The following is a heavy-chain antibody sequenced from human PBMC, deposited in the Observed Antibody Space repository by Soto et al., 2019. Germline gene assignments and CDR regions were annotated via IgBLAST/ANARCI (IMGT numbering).Heavy chain of an antibody. J-gene: IGHJ6*02. D-gene: IGHD2-21*01. CDR1: GFTLSSYA. CDR3: ARNSGPYYGMDV. V-gene: IGHV3-30-3*01. CDR2: ISYDGSNK. Sequence: QVQLVESGGGVVQPGRSLRLSCAASGFTLSSYAMHWVRQAPAKGLEWVAVISYDGSNKYYADSVKGRFTISRDNSKNPLYLQMNSLRAEDTAVYYCARNSGPYYGMDVWGQGTTVTVSS.